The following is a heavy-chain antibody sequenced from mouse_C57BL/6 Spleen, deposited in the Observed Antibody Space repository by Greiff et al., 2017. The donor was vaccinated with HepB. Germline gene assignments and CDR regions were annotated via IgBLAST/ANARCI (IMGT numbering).Heavy chain of an antibody. CDR1: GYAFSSYW. Sequence: VQLQQSGAELVKPGASVKISCKASGYAFSSYWMNWVKQRPGKGLEWIGQIYPGDGDTNYTGKFKGKATLTADKSSSTAYMQLSSLTSEESAVYFCARCGDGFHAMDYWGQGTSVTVSS. D-gene: IGHD2-3*01. CDR3: ARCGDGFHAMDY. V-gene: IGHV1-80*01. CDR2: IYPGDGDT. J-gene: IGHJ4*01.